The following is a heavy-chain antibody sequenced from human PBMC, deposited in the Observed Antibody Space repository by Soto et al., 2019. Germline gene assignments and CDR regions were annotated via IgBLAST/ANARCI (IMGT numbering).Heavy chain of an antibody. Sequence: GSLRLSCAASGVTFSSYSMNWVRQAPGKGLEWVSSISSSSSYIYYADSVKGRFTISRDNAKNSLYLQMNSLRAEDTAVYYCARDQEKEQPAHFGMDVWGQGTTVTVFS. CDR3: ARDQEKEQPAHFGMDV. CDR1: GVTFSSYS. D-gene: IGHD6-13*01. V-gene: IGHV3-21*01. J-gene: IGHJ6*02. CDR2: ISSSSSYI.